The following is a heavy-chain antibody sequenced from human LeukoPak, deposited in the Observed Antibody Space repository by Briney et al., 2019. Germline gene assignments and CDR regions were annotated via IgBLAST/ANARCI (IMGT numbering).Heavy chain of an antibody. CDR1: GFTFSSYS. Sequence: GESLRLSCAASGFTFSSYSMNWVRQAPGKGLEWVSSISIGNTYIYYADSVKGRFTISRDNAKNSLYLQLNSLRAEDTAVYYCAGSDTIGYLPREWDYWYFDRWGRGTLVTVSS. J-gene: IGHJ2*01. D-gene: IGHD3-22*01. CDR3: AGSDTIGYLPREWDYWYFDR. CDR2: ISIGNTYI. V-gene: IGHV3-21*03.